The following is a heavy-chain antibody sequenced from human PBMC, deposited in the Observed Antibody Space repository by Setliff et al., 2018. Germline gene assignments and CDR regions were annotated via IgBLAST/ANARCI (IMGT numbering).Heavy chain of an antibody. J-gene: IGHJ4*02. CDR2: VFPNGAS. CDR3: AKGGTYRYFDF. D-gene: IGHD1-1*01. Sequence: SETLSLTCAVYGGSFSGYYWSWIRQPPGRGLEFMGYVFPNGASKYDPSFKSRLTISVDTSKNQFSLKLTSVTAADTAFYFCAKGGTYRYFDFWGQGTLVTVSS. V-gene: IGHV4-59*01. CDR1: GGSFSGYY.